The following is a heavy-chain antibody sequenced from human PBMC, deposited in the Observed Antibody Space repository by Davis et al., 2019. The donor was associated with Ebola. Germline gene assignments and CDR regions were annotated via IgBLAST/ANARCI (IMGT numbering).Heavy chain of an antibody. CDR3: VKDRAYYDFWRAPTA. CDR1: GFTFSVSA. Sequence: GESLKISCAASGFTFSVSAIHWVRQAPGKGLEYVSAISSNGGSTYYADSVKGRFTISRDNSKNTLYLQMSSLRAEDTAVYYCVKDRAYYDFWRAPTAWGKGTTVTVSS. V-gene: IGHV3-64D*06. D-gene: IGHD3-3*01. CDR2: ISSNGGST. J-gene: IGHJ6*04.